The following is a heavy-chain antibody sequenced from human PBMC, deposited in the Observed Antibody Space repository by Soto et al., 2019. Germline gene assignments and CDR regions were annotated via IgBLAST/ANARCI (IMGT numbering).Heavy chain of an antibody. CDR2: IHSDGSSI. CDR1: GFTFSYYW. D-gene: IGHD3-3*01. J-gene: IGHJ3*01. Sequence: EVQLVESGGGIVRRGGSLRLSYAASGFTFSYYWMHWGRQAPGKGLVWVSRIHSDGSSITYADFVKGRFIIFRDNASNTMDLQINSVRVEATAVYSRARLDRAAFDLWGQGTVVTVSS. V-gene: IGHV3-74*01. CDR3: ARLDRAAFDL.